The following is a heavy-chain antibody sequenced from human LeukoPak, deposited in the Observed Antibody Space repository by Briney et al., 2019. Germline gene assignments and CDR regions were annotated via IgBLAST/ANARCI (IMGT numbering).Heavy chain of an antibody. V-gene: IGHV1-69*06. D-gene: IGHD6-19*01. CDR3: ASSGYSSGWSPRSLDY. CDR1: GGTFSSYA. Sequence: SVKVSCKASGGTFSSYAISWVRQAPGQGLEWMGGIIPIFGTANYAQKFQGRVTTTADKSTSTAYMELSSLRSEDTAVYYCASSGYSSGWSPRSLDYWGQGTLVTVSS. J-gene: IGHJ4*02. CDR2: IIPIFGTA.